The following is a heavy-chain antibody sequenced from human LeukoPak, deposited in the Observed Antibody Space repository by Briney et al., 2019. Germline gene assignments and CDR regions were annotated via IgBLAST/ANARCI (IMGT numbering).Heavy chain of an antibody. Sequence: KPGGSLRLSCAASGFTFSSYEMNWVRQAPGKGLEWISYINPNGNTIYYADSVKGRFTISRDNDKNSLYVQMNSLRAEDTAVYYCARARRGYRNGYYGMEVWGQGTTVTVSS. CDR2: INPNGNTI. D-gene: IGHD5-18*01. CDR1: GFTFSSYE. J-gene: IGHJ6*02. V-gene: IGHV3-48*03. CDR3: ARARRGYRNGYYGMEV.